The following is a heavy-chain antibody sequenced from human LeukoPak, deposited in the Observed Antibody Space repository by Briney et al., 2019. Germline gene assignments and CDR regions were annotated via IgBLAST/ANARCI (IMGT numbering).Heavy chain of an antibody. CDR3: ARGSIAVAGTGLDSNWYFDL. J-gene: IGHJ2*01. Sequence: GASVKVSCKASGGTFSSYTISWVRQAPGQGLEWMGRIIPILGIANYAQKFQGRVTITADESTSTAYMELSSLRSEDTAVYYCARGSIAVAGTGLDSNWYFDLWGRGTLVTVSS. V-gene: IGHV1-69*02. CDR1: GGTFSSYT. CDR2: IIPILGIA. D-gene: IGHD6-19*01.